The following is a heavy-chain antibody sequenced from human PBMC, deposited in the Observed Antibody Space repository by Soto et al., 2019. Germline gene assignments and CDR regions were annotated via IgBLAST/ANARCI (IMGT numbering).Heavy chain of an antibody. CDR1: GFTFSSYG. CDR3: AKEMKDDYVWGSYRTYYYYYGMDV. J-gene: IGHJ6*02. V-gene: IGHV3-30*18. Sequence: GGSLRLSCAASGFTFSSYGMHWVRQAPGKGLEWVAVISYDGSNKYYADSVKGRFTISRDNSKNTLYLQMNSLRAEDTAVYYCAKEMKDDYVWGSYRTYYYYYGMDVWGQGTTVTVSS. CDR2: ISYDGSNK. D-gene: IGHD3-16*02.